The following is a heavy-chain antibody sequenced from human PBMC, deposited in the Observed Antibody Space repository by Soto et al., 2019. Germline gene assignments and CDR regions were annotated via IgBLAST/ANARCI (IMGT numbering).Heavy chain of an antibody. D-gene: IGHD2-15*01. V-gene: IGHV3-64*01. J-gene: IGHJ3*02. CDR1: GLTFSSYA. Sequence: EVQLVESGGGLVQPGGSLRLSCAASGLTFSSYAMHWVRQAPGKGLEYVSAISSNGGSTYYANSVKGRFTISRDNSKNTLYLEMGILRAEDMAMCYCAKLVYCSGGSCYSAFAILVRGAMVTVSS. CDR2: ISSNGGST. CDR3: AKLVYCSGGSCYSAFAI.